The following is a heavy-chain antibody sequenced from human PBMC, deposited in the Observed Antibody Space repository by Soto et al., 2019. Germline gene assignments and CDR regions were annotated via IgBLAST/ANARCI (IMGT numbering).Heavy chain of an antibody. CDR1: GGSISSTNL. Sequence: SETLSLTCAVSGGSISSTNLWTWVRQPPGKGLEWIGEIYHTGSTTFNPSLKSRVTISVDKSKNHFSLKVSSVTAADTAVYFCARSPRSISTGGIDFWGQGILVTVSS. CDR3: ARSPRSISTGGIDF. V-gene: IGHV4-4*02. D-gene: IGHD1-1*01. CDR2: IYHTGST. J-gene: IGHJ4*01.